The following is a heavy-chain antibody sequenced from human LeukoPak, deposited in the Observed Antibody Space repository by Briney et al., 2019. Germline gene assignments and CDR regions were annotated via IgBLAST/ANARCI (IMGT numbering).Heavy chain of an antibody. V-gene: IGHV4-61*05. CDR2: IYYSGST. Sequence: SETLSLTCTVSVDSISSSSYYWGWIRQPPGKGLEWIGYIYYSGSTNYNPSLRSRVTISVDTSKNQFSLKLSSVTAADTAVYYCARSHGSGSYYNLNDYWGQGTLVTVSS. D-gene: IGHD3-10*01. CDR1: VDSISSSSYY. J-gene: IGHJ4*02. CDR3: ARSHGSGSYYNLNDY.